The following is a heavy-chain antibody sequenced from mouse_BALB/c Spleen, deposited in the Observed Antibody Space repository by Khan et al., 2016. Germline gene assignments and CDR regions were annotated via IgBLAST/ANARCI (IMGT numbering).Heavy chain of an antibody. Sequence: EVELVESGGGLVQPGGSLTLSCSPSGFTFTDYYMSWVRQPPGKAPERLGFISNKANGYTIEYSASVKGRFTISRDNFQSILYLQMNSLRAEDSATYYCARLMHYYAMDYWGQGTSVTVSS. J-gene: IGHJ4*01. V-gene: IGHV7-3*02. CDR3: ARLMHYYAMDY. CDR1: GFTFTDYY. CDR2: ISNKANGYTI.